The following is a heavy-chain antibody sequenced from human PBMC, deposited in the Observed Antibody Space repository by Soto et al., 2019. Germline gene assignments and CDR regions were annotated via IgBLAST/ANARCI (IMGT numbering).Heavy chain of an antibody. CDR3: ARGLTDYYYDSSCYYHDAFDI. CDR2: IIPIFGTA. CDR1: GGTFSSYA. Sequence: QVQLVQSGAEVKKPGSSVKVSCKASGGTFSSYAISWVRQAPGQGLEWMGGIIPIFGTANYAQKFQGRVTITADESTSTAYMERSSLRSEDTAVYYCARGLTDYYYDSSCYYHDAFDIWGQGTMVTVSS. D-gene: IGHD3-22*01. J-gene: IGHJ3*02. V-gene: IGHV1-69*01.